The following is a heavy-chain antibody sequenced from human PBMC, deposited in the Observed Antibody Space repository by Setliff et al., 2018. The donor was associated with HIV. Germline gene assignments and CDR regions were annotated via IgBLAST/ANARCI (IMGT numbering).Heavy chain of an antibody. V-gene: IGHV4-61*02. Sequence: PSETLSLTCTVSGDSINSGSYYWSWIRQPAGKGLEWIGRIRTSGSTNYNPSLRSRVTMSLDTSKNNFSLKLSSVTAAGTAVYYCARELTVDADMVTRWFDPWGQGTLVTVSS. CDR3: ARELTVDADMVTRWFDP. CDR2: IRTSGST. D-gene: IGHD5-18*01. CDR1: GDSINSGSYY. J-gene: IGHJ5*02.